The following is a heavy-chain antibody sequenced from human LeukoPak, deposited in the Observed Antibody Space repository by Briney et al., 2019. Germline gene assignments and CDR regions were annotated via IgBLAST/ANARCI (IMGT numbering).Heavy chain of an antibody. CDR3: ARGLCERCGHTLGL. J-gene: IGHJ4*02. CDR2: INSDGSSI. V-gene: IGHV3-74*03. CDR1: GFTFSSYW. D-gene: IGHD2-21*01. Sequence: GGSLRLSCAASGFTFSSYWMHWVRRVPGKGLEWVSRINSDGSSIKHADSVKGRFTISRDNAKNTLYLQMDSLRAEDTAVYHCARGLCERCGHTLGLWGQGTLVTVSS.